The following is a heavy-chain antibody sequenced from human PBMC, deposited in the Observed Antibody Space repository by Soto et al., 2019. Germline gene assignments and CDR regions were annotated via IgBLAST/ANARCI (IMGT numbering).Heavy chain of an antibody. D-gene: IGHD6-13*01. Sequence: KVSCKASGYTFTSYWIGWVRQMPGKGLESMGIIYPGDSDTRYSPSFQGQVTISADKSISTAYLQWSSLKASDTAMYYCARTAAAGKYYYGMAVWGQGTTVTVSS. CDR1: GYTFTSYW. V-gene: IGHV5-51*01. CDR2: IYPGDSDT. CDR3: ARTAAAGKYYYGMAV. J-gene: IGHJ6*02.